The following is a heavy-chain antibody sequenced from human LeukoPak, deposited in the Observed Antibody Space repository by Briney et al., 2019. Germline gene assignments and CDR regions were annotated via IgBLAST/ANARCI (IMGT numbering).Heavy chain of an antibody. CDR3: ARDLGSNYVYFDY. J-gene: IGHJ4*02. D-gene: IGHD1-26*01. CDR2: IHTSGIT. CDR1: GGSISSHY. V-gene: IGHV4-4*07. Sequence: PSETLSLTCTVAGGSISSHYWSWLRQPAGKGLEYIGRIHTSGITNYNPSLKSRVTMSGDTSENQVYLNLRSVTAADTAVYYCARDLGSNYVYFDYWGQGSLVTVSS.